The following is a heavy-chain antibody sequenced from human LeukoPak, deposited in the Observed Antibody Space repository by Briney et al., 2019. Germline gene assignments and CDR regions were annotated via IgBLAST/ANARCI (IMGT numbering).Heavy chain of an antibody. V-gene: IGHV4-59*01. CDR3: ARYTIFEFDP. CDR2: IYYSGST. CDR1: GGSISSYY. D-gene: IGHD3-3*01. Sequence: SETLSLTCTVSGGSISSYYWSWIRQPPGKGLEWIGYIYYSGSTNYNPSLKSRVTISVDTSKNQFSRKLSSVTAADTAVYYCARYTIFEFDPWGQGTLVTVSS. J-gene: IGHJ5*02.